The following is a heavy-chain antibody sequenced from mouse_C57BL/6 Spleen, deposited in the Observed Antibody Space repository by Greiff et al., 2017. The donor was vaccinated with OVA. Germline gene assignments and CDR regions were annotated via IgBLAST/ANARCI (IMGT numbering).Heavy chain of an antibody. CDR1: GYTFTSYW. V-gene: IGHV1-55*01. Sequence: QVQLQQPGAELVKPGASVKMSCTASGYTFTSYWITWVRQRPGQGLEWIGDIYPGSVSTNSNEKFTSKATLTVDTSSSTAYMQLSSLTSEDAAVYYCARTELGDGDYWGQGTTLTVSS. D-gene: IGHD4-1*01. J-gene: IGHJ2*01. CDR3: ARTELGDGDY. CDR2: IYPGSVST.